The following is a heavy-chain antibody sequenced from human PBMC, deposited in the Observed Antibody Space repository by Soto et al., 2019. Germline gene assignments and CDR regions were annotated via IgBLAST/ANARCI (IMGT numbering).Heavy chain of an antibody. J-gene: IGHJ4*02. CDR1: GYIFTNYY. CDR3: IRQSAGSAY. V-gene: IGHV1-46*01. Sequence: GASVKVSCKASGYIFTNYYIHWVRQAPGQGLEWMAIINPLPTSGSTNYAQKFQGRVTVTRDTSTSTVYLELSSLRSDDTAVYYLIRQSAGSAYWGQGTLVTVSS. CDR2: INPLPTSGST. D-gene: IGHD6-13*01.